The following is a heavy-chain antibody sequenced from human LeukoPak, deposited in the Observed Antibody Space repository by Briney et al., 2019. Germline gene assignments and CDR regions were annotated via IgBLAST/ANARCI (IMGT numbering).Heavy chain of an antibody. CDR3: VKDISGFYFGADY. CDR2: ISWNSGNI. CDR1: GFTFDDYA. J-gene: IGHJ4*02. V-gene: IGHV3-9*01. D-gene: IGHD3-22*01. Sequence: DRSLRLSCAASGFTFDDYAMHWVRQPPGKGLEWVSGISWNSGNIGYADSVKGRFTISRDNAKRSLYLQMDSLRVEDTALYYCVKDISGFYFGADYWGQGTLVTVSS.